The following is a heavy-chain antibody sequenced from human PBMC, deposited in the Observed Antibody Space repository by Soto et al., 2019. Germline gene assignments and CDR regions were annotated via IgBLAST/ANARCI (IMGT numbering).Heavy chain of an antibody. CDR2: IKQDGSEK. CDR1: GFTFSSYW. CDR3: ARVSRNFYDYIWGSYRNDAFDI. J-gene: IGHJ3*02. Sequence: EVQLVESGGGLVQPGGSLRLSCAASGFTFSSYWMSWVRQAPGKGLEWVANIKQDGSEKYYVDSVKGRFTISRDNAKNSLYVQMNSLRAEDTAVYYCARVSRNFYDYIWGSYRNDAFDIWGQGTMVTVSS. D-gene: IGHD3-16*02. V-gene: IGHV3-7*01.